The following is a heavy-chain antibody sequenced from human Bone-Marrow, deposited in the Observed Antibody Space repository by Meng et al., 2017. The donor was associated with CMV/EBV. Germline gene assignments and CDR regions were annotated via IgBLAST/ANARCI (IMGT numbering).Heavy chain of an antibody. CDR2: IRYDGSNK. CDR1: GFTFSSYG. V-gene: IGHV3-30*02. J-gene: IGHJ5*02. CDR3: APTYPNWFDP. D-gene: IGHD2-2*01. Sequence: GGSLISCAASGFTFSSYGMHWVRQAPGKGLEWVAFIRYDGSNKYYADSVKGRFTISRDNSKNTLYLQMNSLRAEDTAVYYCAPTYPNWFDPWGQGTLVTVSS.